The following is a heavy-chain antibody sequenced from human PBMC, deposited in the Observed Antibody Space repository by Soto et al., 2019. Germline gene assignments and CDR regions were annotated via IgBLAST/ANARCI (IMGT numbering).Heavy chain of an antibody. CDR3: AKERMEQYQLLPFFDY. J-gene: IGHJ4*02. D-gene: IGHD2-2*01. Sequence: PGGSLRLSCAASGFTFSSHGMHWLRQAPGKGLEWVTVISYDGSNEYYADSVKGRFTISRDNPKNMLYLQMNSLRVEGTAVYYCAKERMEQYQLLPFFDYWGQGTLVTVSS. CDR1: GFTFSSHG. V-gene: IGHV3-30*18. CDR2: ISYDGSNE.